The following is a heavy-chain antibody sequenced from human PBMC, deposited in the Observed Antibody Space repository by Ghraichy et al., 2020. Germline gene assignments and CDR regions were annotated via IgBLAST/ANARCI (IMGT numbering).Heavy chain of an antibody. CDR3: ARGGCIAALCGIDY. J-gene: IGHJ4*02. CDR2: IKEDGSEK. CDR1: GFTFSSYW. V-gene: IGHV3-7*01. Sequence: GGSLRLSCAASGFTFSSYWMSWVRQAPGKGLEWVANIKEDGSEKYYVDSVKGRFTISRDNAKNSLYLQMNGLRAEDTAVYYCARGGCIAALCGIDYWGQGTLVTVSS. D-gene: IGHD6-6*01.